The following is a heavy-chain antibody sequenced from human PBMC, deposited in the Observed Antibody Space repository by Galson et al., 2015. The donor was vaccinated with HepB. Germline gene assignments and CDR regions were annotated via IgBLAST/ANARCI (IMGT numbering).Heavy chain of an antibody. Sequence: SLRLSCAASGFTFSSYSMNWVRQAPGKGLEWVSYISSSSSTIYYADSVKGRFTISRDNAKNSLYLQMNSLRAEDTAVYYCARGYAPRQGFVVVPAAMDYWGQGTLVTVSS. V-gene: IGHV3-48*01. D-gene: IGHD2-2*01. CDR2: ISSSSSTI. CDR1: GFTFSSYS. J-gene: IGHJ4*02. CDR3: ARGYAPRQGFVVVPAAMDY.